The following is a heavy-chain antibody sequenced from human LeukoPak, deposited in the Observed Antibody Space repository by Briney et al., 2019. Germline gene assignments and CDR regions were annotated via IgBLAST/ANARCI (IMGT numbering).Heavy chain of an antibody. D-gene: IGHD2-15*01. CDR2: INWNGGST. Sequence: PGGSLRLSCAASGFTFDDYGMSWVRQVPGKGLEWVSGINWNGGSTGYADSVKGRFTISRDNARNSLYLQMNSLRAEDTAVYYCARDGLAAATLHWCFDLWGRGTLVTVSS. J-gene: IGHJ2*01. V-gene: IGHV3-20*04. CDR1: GFTFDDYG. CDR3: ARDGLAAATLHWCFDL.